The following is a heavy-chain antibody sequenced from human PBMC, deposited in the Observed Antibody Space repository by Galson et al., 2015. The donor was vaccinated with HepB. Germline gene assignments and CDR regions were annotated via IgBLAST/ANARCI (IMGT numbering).Heavy chain of an antibody. D-gene: IGHD1-26*01. V-gene: IGHV1-58*01. Sequence: SVKVSCKASGFTFTSSAVRWVRQARGQRLEWIGWIVVGSGNTNYAQKFQERVTITRDMSTSTAYMELSSLRSEDTAVYYCAAAVKVGAAYYYYGMDVWGQGTTVTVSS. CDR3: AAAVKVGAAYYYYGMDV. CDR2: IVVGSGNT. CDR1: GFTFTSSA. J-gene: IGHJ6*02.